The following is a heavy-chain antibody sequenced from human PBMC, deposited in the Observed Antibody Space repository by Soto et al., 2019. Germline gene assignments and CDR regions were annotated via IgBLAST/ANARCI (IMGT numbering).Heavy chain of an antibody. D-gene: IGHD6-19*01. V-gene: IGHV1-69*04. CDR2: IIPILGKP. CDR3: AREGSSGWFL. Sequence: QVQLVQSGAEVKKPGSSVKVSCKTSGGSFSSYAIIWVRQAPGQGLEWMGRIIPILGKPNYAQKFQGRITITADKSTSTAYMELSSLRSEDTAMYYCAREGSSGWFLWGQGTLVTGSS. CDR1: GGSFSSYA. J-gene: IGHJ4*02.